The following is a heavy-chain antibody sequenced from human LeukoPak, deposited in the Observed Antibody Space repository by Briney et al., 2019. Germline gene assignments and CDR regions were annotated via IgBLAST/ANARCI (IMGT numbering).Heavy chain of an antibody. D-gene: IGHD3-22*01. V-gene: IGHV3-23*01. Sequence: GSLRLSCAASGFTFSSYAMSWVRQAPGKGLEWVSAISGSGGSTHYADSVKGRFTISRDNSKNTLYLQMNSLRAEDTAVYYCAKDLAMIVVVRFDYWGQGTLVTVSS. CDR3: AKDLAMIVVVRFDY. J-gene: IGHJ4*02. CDR1: GFTFSSYA. CDR2: ISGSGGST.